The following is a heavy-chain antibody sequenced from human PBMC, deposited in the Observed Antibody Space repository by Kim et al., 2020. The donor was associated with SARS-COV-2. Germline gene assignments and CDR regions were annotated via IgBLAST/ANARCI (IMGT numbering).Heavy chain of an antibody. Sequence: YYADSVKGRFTISRDKAKNSLYLQMNSLRAEDTAVYYCASLPSIAVTMDYWGQGTLVTVSS. J-gene: IGHJ4*02. D-gene: IGHD6-19*01. CDR3: ASLPSIAVTMDY. V-gene: IGHV3-21*01.